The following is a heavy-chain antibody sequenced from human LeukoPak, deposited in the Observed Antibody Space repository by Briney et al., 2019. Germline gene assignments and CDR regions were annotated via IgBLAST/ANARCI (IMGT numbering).Heavy chain of an antibody. D-gene: IGHD1-26*01. CDR3: ARPIVRATTWDLDY. J-gene: IGHJ4*02. CDR1: GGTFSSYA. Sequence: GASVKVSCKASGGTFSSYAISWVRQAPGQGLEWMGRIIPILGIANYAQKFQGRVTITADKSTSTAYMELSSLRSEDTAVYYCARPIVRATTWDLDYWGQGTLVTVSS. V-gene: IGHV1-69*04. CDR2: IIPILGIA.